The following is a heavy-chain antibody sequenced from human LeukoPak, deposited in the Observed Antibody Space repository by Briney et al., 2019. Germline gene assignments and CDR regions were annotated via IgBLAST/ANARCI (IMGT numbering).Heavy chain of an antibody. Sequence: SETLSLTCAVSGGSISSDNWWGWIRQPPGKGLEWIGSVYHTGSTYYNPSLKSRVTISAGTSKNQFSLKLTSVTAADTAVYYCARESSSSTYNWFDPWGQGTLVTVSS. CDR2: VYHTGST. J-gene: IGHJ5*02. CDR1: GGSISSDNW. V-gene: IGHV4-38-2*02. CDR3: ARESSSSTYNWFDP. D-gene: IGHD6-6*01.